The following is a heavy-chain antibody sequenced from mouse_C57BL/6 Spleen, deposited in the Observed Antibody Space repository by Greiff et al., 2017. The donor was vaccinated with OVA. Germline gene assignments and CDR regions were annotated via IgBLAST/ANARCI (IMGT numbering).Heavy chain of an antibody. CDR3: ATGIRRGFDY. Sequence: QVQLQQSGPELVKPGASVKISCKASGYAFSSSWMNWVKQRPGKGLEWIGRIYPGDGDTNYNGKFKGKATLTADKSSSTAYMQLSSLTSEDSAVYFCATGIRRGFDYWGQGTTLTVSS. CDR2: IYPGDGDT. D-gene: IGHD4-1*01. CDR1: GYAFSSSW. V-gene: IGHV1-82*01. J-gene: IGHJ2*01.